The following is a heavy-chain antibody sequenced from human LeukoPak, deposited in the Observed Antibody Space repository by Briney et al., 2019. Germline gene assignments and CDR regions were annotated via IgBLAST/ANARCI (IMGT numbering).Heavy chain of an antibody. J-gene: IGHJ4*02. V-gene: IGHV1-2*02. CDR1: GYTFTDYF. Sequence: ASVKVSCKASGYTFTDYFMHWVRQAPGQGLEWMGWINPNSGGTNFAQKFQGRVTLTRDTSISTASMELTRLRSDDTAVYYCTMQQNSLFDYWGQGTLVTVSS. D-gene: IGHD6-13*01. CDR3: TMQQNSLFDY. CDR2: INPNSGGT.